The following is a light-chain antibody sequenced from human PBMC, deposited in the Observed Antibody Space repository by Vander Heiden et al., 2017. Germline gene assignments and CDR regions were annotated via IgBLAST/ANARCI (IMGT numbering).Light chain of an antibody. V-gene: IGLV2-14*01. CDR1: SGDIGSYHY. CDR2: DVN. Sequence: QSALTQPASVARSPGQSITISCTGSSGDIGSYHYVSWYQQHPGKAPKVIIYDVNHRPSGISNRFSGSRSGNTASLTISGLQAEDEADYYCCSYTSRSTLYVFGTGTKVTVL. J-gene: IGLJ1*01. CDR3: CSYTSRSTLYV.